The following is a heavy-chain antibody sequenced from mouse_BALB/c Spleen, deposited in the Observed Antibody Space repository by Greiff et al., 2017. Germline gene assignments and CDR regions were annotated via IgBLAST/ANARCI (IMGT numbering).Heavy chain of an antibody. Sequence: EVMLVESGGGLVQPGGSMKLSCVASGFTFSNYWMNWVRQSPEKGLEWVAEIRLKSNNYATHYAESVKGRFTISRDDSKSSVYLQMNNLRAEDTGIYYCTKIYYDYEGYFDVWGAGTTVTVSS. CDR1: GFTFSNYW. J-gene: IGHJ1*01. CDR2: IRLKSNNYAT. V-gene: IGHV6-6*02. D-gene: IGHD2-4*01. CDR3: TKIYYDYEGYFDV.